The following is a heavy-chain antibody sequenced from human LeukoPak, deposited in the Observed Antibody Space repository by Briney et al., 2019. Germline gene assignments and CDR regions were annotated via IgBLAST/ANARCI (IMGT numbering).Heavy chain of an antibody. D-gene: IGHD2-2*01. J-gene: IGHJ1*01. CDR3: ASWDFAVVSAVISFQH. Sequence: ASVKVSCKASGYTFTSYYMHWVRQAPGQGLEWMGIINPSGGSTSYAQKFQGRATMTRDTSTSTVYMELSSLRSEDTAVYYCASWDFAVVSAVISFQHWGQGTLVTVSS. CDR2: INPSGGST. V-gene: IGHV1-46*01. CDR1: GYTFTSYY.